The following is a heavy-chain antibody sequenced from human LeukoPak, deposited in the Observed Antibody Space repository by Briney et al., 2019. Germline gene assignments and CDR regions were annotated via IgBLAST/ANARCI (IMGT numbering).Heavy chain of an antibody. J-gene: IGHJ4*02. CDR3: ARTYYCSSTSCYSRYFDY. CDR1: GFTFSSYW. D-gene: IGHD2-2*01. Sequence: PGGSLRLSCAASGFTFSSYWMHWVRQAPGKGLVWVSRINTDGSSTSYADSVKGRFTISRDNAKNTLYLQMNSLRAEDTAVYYCARTYYCSSTSCYSRYFDYWGQGTLVTVSS. V-gene: IGHV3-74*01. CDR2: INTDGSST.